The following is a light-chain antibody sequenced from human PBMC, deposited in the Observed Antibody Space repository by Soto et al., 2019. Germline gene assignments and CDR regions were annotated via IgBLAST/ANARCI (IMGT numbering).Light chain of an antibody. Sequence: MTQSPFTLSVSPGESATLSCRASQSISSTLAWYQQKPGKAPSLLIYEASSLESGVPLRFSGSGSGTEFTLTISSLQPDDFAAYYCQQYGTYGTFGQGTKVDIK. CDR3: QQYGTYGT. J-gene: IGKJ1*01. CDR1: QSISST. CDR2: EAS. V-gene: IGKV1-5*03.